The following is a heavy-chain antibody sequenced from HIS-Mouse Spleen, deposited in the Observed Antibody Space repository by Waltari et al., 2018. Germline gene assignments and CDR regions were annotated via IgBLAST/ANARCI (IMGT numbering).Heavy chain of an antibody. Sequence: QLQLQESGPGLVKPSETLSLTCTVSGGSISSSSYYWGWIRHPPGRGLEWIGSIYYSGSTYYNPSLKSRVTISVDTSKNQFSLKLSSVTAADTAVYYCARPVVPASAPQSNDAFDIWGQGTMVTVSS. CDR1: GGSISSSSYY. J-gene: IGHJ3*02. CDR3: ARPVVPASAPQSNDAFDI. V-gene: IGHV4-39*01. D-gene: IGHD2-2*01. CDR2: IYYSGST.